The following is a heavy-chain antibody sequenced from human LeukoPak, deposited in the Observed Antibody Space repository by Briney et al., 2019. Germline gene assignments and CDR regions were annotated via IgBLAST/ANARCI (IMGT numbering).Heavy chain of an antibody. CDR3: ARKGAVAGTRWFDP. D-gene: IGHD6-19*01. CDR1: RGSISSSSYY. V-gene: IGHV4-39*01. J-gene: IGHJ5*02. CDR2: IYYSGST. Sequence: PSETLSLTCTVSRGSISSSSYYWGWIRQPPGKGLEWIGSIYYSGSTYYNPSLKSRVTISVDTSKNQFSLKLSSVTAADTAVYYCARKGAVAGTRWFDPWGQGTLVTVSS.